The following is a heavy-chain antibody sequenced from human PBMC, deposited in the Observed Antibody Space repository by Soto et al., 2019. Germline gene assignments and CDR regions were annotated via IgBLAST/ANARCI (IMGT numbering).Heavy chain of an antibody. J-gene: IGHJ4*02. CDR1: GFTFSSYA. CDR2: ISYDGSNK. V-gene: IGHV3-30-3*01. CDR3: ARTVWELRLGELSLGY. D-gene: IGHD3-16*02. Sequence: QVQLVESGGGVVQPGRSLRLSCAASGFTFSSYAMHWVRQAPGKGLEWVAVISYDGSNKYYADSVKGRFTISRDNSKNTLYLQMSSLRAEDTAVYYCARTVWELRLGELSLGYWGQGTLVIVSS.